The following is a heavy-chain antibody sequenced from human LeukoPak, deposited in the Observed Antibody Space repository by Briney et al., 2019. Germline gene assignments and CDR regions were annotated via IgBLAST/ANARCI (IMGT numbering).Heavy chain of an antibody. CDR1: GFTFTGYY. CDR3: ARAPQWSVYYDILTPDY. V-gene: IGHV1-18*04. J-gene: IGHJ4*02. D-gene: IGHD3-9*01. CDR2: ISPNSFAT. Sequence: GASVKVSCKASGFTFTGYYIHWVRQAPGQGLEWMAWISPNSFATNYAQKLQGRVTMTTDTSTSTAYMELRSLRSDDTAVYYCARAPQWSVYYDILTPDYWGQGTLVTVSS.